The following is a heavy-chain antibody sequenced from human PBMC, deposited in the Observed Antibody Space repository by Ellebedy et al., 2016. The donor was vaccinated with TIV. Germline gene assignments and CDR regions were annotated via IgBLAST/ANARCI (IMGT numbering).Heavy chain of an antibody. CDR1: GFTFSNYS. J-gene: IGHJ4*02. Sequence: GESLKISCAASGFTFSNYSMNWVRRAPGKGLEWVSSLTGSRSYMFYADSVKGRFTISRDNAKNSLYLQLNSLRAEDKAVYYCSRGIAAVMYWGQGTLVTVSS. CDR2: LTGSRSYM. CDR3: SRGIAAVMY. D-gene: IGHD6-13*01. V-gene: IGHV3-21*01.